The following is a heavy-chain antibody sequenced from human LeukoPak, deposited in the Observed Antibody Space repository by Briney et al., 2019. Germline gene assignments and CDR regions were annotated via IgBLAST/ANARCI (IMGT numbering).Heavy chain of an antibody. CDR2: ISAYNGNT. J-gene: IGHJ3*02. CDR3: ARDRVWSYDMLTGYYSDAFDI. CDR1: GDTISAYS. D-gene: IGHD3-9*01. V-gene: IGHV1-18*01. Sequence: GASVKVSCKAAGDTISAYSLNWVRQAPGQGLEWMGWISAYNGNTKYAQKLQGRVTMTTDTSTSTAYMELRSLRSDDTAVYYCARDRVWSYDMLTGYYSDAFDIWGQGTMVTVSS.